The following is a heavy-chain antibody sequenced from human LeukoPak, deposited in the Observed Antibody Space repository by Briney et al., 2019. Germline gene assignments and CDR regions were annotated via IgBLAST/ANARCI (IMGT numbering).Heavy chain of an antibody. CDR2: IYYSGST. CDR1: GGSISSYY. Sequence: PSETLSLTCTVSGGSISSYYWSWIRQPPGKGLEWIGYIYYSGSTNYNPSLKSRVTISVDTSKNQFSLKLSSVTAADTAVYYCARADSSGYLFALDYWGQGTLVTVSS. V-gene: IGHV4-59*01. CDR3: ARADSSGYLFALDY. D-gene: IGHD3-22*01. J-gene: IGHJ4*02.